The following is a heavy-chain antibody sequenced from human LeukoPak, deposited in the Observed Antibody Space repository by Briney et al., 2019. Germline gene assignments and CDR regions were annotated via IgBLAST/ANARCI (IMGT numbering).Heavy chain of an antibody. CDR1: GFTFDDYF. CDR3: GRSRARIAAAVYYFDY. CDR2: ITNSGYTM. V-gene: IGHV3-11*01. J-gene: IGHJ4*02. Sequence: GGSLRLSCAAAGFTFDDYFMGWVRQAPGKGLEWVSYITNSGYTMYYADSVRGRFTISKDNAKNSLYLHMSGLRAEDTAVYYCGRSRARIAAAVYYFDYWGQGTPVTVSS. D-gene: IGHD6-13*01.